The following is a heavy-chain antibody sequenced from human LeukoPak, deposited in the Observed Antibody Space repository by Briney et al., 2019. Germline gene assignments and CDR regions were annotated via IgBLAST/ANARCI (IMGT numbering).Heavy chain of an antibody. J-gene: IGHJ4*02. CDR2: INPNSGGT. Sequence: ASVKVSCKASGYTFTGYYMHWVRQAPGQGLEWMGWINPNSGGTNYAQKFQGRVTMTRDTSISTAYMELSGLTSDDTAVYYCARPYCSGGSCHDYFDYWGQGTLVTVSS. CDR1: GYTFTGYY. V-gene: IGHV1-2*02. CDR3: ARPYCSGGSCHDYFDY. D-gene: IGHD2-15*01.